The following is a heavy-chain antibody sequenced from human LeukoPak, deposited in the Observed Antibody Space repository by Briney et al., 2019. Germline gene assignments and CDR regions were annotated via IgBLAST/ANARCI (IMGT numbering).Heavy chain of an antibody. J-gene: IGHJ5*02. CDR3: PVAATPDRVPNWFDP. V-gene: IGHV3-23*01. D-gene: IGHD2-15*01. CDR1: GFTFSSYA. CDR2: ISGSGGST. Sequence: GGSLRLSCAASGFTFSSYAMSWVRQAPGKGLEWVSAISGSGGSTYCADSVKGRFTISRDNSKNTLYLQMNSLRAEDTAVYYCPVAATPDRVPNWFDPWGQGTLVTVSS.